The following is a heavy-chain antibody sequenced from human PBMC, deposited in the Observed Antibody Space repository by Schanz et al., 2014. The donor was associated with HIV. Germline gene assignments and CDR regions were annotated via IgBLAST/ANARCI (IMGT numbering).Heavy chain of an antibody. V-gene: IGHV3-11*05. J-gene: IGHJ6*02. CDR2: ISRTGTTYK. CDR3: ARDHDSDV. CDR1: GFTFSDFY. Sequence: QVQLVESGGGLVKPGGSLRLSCAASGFTFSDFYMSWIRQAPGKGLEWVSSISRTGTTYKTYADSVEGRFTISRDNAKDSVFLEMNSLRVEDTAVYYCARDHDSDVWGRGTTVTVSS. D-gene: IGHD1-1*01.